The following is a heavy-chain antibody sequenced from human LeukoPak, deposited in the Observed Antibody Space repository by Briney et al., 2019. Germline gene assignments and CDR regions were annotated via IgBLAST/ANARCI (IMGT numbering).Heavy chain of an antibody. J-gene: IGHJ6*02. CDR2: ISAYNGNT. CDR1: GYTFTSYG. CDR3: ASQWLDPYYYYGMDV. D-gene: IGHD6-19*01. V-gene: IGHV1-18*01. Sequence: GASVKVSCKASGYTFTSYGISWVRQAPGQGLEWMGWISAYNGNTNYAQKLQGRVTMTTDTSTSTAYVELRSLRSDDTAVYYCASQWLDPYYYYGMDVWGQGTTVTVSS.